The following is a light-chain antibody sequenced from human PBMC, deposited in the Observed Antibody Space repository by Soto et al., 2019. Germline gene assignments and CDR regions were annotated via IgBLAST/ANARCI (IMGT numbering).Light chain of an antibody. Sequence: DIVMTQTPLSVSVVSGQSASISCKSSQSLVHRDGKTYLFWYVQKPGQPPQILIHEVSNRLSGVPDRFRGSGSGTDFTLEISRVEAEDVGVYYCMQSVQLPLTLGGGTKVEIK. CDR3: MQSVQLPLT. CDR1: QSLVHRDGKTY. V-gene: IGKV2D-29*01. CDR2: EVS. J-gene: IGKJ4*01.